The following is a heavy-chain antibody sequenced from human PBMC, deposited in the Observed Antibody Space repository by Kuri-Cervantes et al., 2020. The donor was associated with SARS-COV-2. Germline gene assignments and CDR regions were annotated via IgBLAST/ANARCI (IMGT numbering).Heavy chain of an antibody. V-gene: IGHV4-34*01. CDR3: ARGRGHDYGDYVAPWSYGVDV. CDR2: INHRGST. CDR1: GGSFSGYY. Sequence: SETLSLTCAVYGGSFSGYYWSWIRQPPGKGLEWIGEINHRGSTNYNPSLKSRVTISVDTSKNQFSLKLSSVTAADTAVYYCARGRGHDYGDYVAPWSYGVDVWGQGTTVTVSS. J-gene: IGHJ6*02. D-gene: IGHD4-17*01.